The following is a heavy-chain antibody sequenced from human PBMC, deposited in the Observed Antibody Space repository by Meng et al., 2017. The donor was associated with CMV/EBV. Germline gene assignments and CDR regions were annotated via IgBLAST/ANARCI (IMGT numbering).Heavy chain of an antibody. D-gene: IGHD3-22*01. CDR3: AKDIANYYDSSGDLDY. V-gene: IGHV3-9*01. J-gene: IGHJ4*02. Sequence: SLKISCAASGFTFDDYAMHWVRQAPGKGLEWVSGISWNSGSIGYADSVKGRFTISRDNAKNSLYPQMNSLRAEDTALYYCAKDIANYYDSSGDLDYWGQGTLVTVSS. CDR1: GFTFDDYA. CDR2: ISWNSGSI.